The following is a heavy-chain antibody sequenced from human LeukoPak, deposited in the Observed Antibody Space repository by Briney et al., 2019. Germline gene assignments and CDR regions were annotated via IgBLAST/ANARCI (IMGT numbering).Heavy chain of an antibody. CDR2: IKQDGSEK. V-gene: IGHV3-7*03. J-gene: IGHJ4*02. CDR3: AREGSYYDFWSGYYPLDY. D-gene: IGHD3-3*01. Sequence: GESLRLSCAASGFTFSSYWMSWVRQAPGNGLEWVANIKQDGSEKYYVDSVKGRFTISRDNAKNSLYLQMNSLRAEDTAVYYCAREGSYYDFWSGYYPLDYWGQGTLVTVSS. CDR1: GFTFSSYW.